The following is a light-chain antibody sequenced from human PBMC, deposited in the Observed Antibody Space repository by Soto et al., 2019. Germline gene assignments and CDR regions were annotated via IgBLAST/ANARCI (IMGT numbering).Light chain of an antibody. V-gene: IGKV1-8*01. CDR3: QQYYSYPIT. CDR2: AAS. Sequence: AIRMTQSPSSLSASTGDRVTITCRASQGISSYLAGYQQKPGKDPKLLIYAASTLQSGVPSRFSVIGSGTDFTLTISCLQSEDFATYYCQQYYSYPITFGQGTRLEIK. J-gene: IGKJ5*01. CDR1: QGISSY.